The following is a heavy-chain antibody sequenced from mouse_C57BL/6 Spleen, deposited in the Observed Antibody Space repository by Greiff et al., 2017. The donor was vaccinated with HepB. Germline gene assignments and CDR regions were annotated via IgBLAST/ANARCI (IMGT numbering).Heavy chain of an antibody. V-gene: IGHV5-17*01. D-gene: IGHD1-1*02. J-gene: IGHJ4*01. Sequence: EVHLVESGGGLVKPGGSLKLSCAASGFTFSDYGMHWVRQAPEKGLEWVAYISSGSSTIYYADTVKGRFTISRDNAKNTLFLQMTSLRSEDTAMYYCARPDYDYYAMDYWGQGTSVTVSS. CDR2: ISSGSSTI. CDR1: GFTFSDYG. CDR3: ARPDYDYYAMDY.